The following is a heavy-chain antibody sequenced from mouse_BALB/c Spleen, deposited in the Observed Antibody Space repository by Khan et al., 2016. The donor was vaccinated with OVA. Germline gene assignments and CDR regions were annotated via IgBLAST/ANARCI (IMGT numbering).Heavy chain of an antibody. CDR2: INPSSGYT. D-gene: IGHD3-3*01. V-gene: IGHV1-4*01. CDR3: ARKSTRASY. CDR1: GYTFTSYT. Sequence: QVQLKQSGAELVKPGASVKMSCKASGYTFTSYTMHWVKQRPGQGLEWIGYINPSSGYTKYNQKFKDKATLTADKSSSTAYMQLSSLTSEDSAVYYRARKSTRASYWGQGTTLTVSA. J-gene: IGHJ2*01.